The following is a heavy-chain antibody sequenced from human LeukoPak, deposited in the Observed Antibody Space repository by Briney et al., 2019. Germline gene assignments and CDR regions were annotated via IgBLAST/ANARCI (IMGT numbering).Heavy chain of an antibody. CDR2: IYYSGST. V-gene: IGHV4-39*07. CDR1: GGSISSSSYY. J-gene: IGHJ4*02. CDR3: ARETYSGSYFLDY. D-gene: IGHD1-26*01. Sequence: SETLSLTCTVSGGSISSSSYYWGWIRQPPGKGLEWIGSIYYSGSTYYNPSLKSRVTISVDTSKNQFSLKLSSVTAADTAVYYCARETYSGSYFLDYWGQGTLVTVSS.